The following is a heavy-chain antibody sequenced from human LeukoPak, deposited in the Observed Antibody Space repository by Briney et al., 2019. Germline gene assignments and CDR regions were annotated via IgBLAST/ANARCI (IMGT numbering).Heavy chain of an antibody. V-gene: IGHV4-34*01. CDR2: INHSGST. J-gene: IGHJ5*02. D-gene: IGHD3-10*01. Sequence: SETLSLTCAVYGGSFSGYYWSWIRQPPGKGLEGIGEINHSGSTNYNPSLKSRVTISVDTSKNQFSLKLSSVTAADTAVYFCASSGAGNWFDPWGQGTLVTVSS. CDR3: ASSGAGNWFDP. CDR1: GGSFSGYY.